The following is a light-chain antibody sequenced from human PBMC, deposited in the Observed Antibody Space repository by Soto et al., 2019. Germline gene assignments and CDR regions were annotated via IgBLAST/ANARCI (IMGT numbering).Light chain of an antibody. Sequence: DIQMTQSPSPLSASVGDSVTITCRASQTIKTYLNWYRHKPGEASTLLIYAASLFQTGVPSMFSGSGSGTFSTLSISSLQPEDFATYYCQQTYSTPGTFGQGTKVEV. J-gene: IGKJ1*01. CDR3: QQTYSTPGT. CDR2: AAS. V-gene: IGKV1-39*01. CDR1: QTIKTY.